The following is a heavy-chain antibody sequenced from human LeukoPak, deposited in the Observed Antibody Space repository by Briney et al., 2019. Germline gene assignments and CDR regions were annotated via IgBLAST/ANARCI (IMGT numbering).Heavy chain of an antibody. CDR2: INPSGGST. Sequence: GASVKVSCKSSGYTFTGYYIHWLRQAPGQGLEWMGIINPSGGSTSYAQKVQGRVTMTRDTSTSTVYMELSSLRSEDTAVYYCASVLVNCGGDCYSVFAAFDIWGQGTMVTVSS. CDR1: GYTFTGYY. CDR3: ASVLVNCGGDCYSVFAAFDI. D-gene: IGHD2-21*02. J-gene: IGHJ3*02. V-gene: IGHV1-46*01.